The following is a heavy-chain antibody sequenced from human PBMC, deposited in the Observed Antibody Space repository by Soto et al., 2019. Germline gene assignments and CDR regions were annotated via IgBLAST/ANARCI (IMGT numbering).Heavy chain of an antibody. V-gene: IGHV3-30*18. CDR2: ISYDGSNK. CDR3: AKGGSYGYYYYYGMDV. Sequence: QVQLVESGGGWVQPGGSRRPSWPAPGFTFSSYGLHWVRQAPGKGLGGGAVISYDGSNKYYADSVKGRFTISRDNSKNTLYLQMNSLRAEDTAVYYCAKGGSYGYYYYYGMDVWGQGTTVTVSS. J-gene: IGHJ6*02. CDR1: GFTFSSYG. D-gene: IGHD5-18*01.